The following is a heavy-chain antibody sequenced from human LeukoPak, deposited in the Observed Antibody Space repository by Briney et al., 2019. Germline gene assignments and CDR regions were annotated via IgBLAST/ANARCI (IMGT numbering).Heavy chain of an antibody. CDR1: GFTFSSYA. D-gene: IGHD4-17*01. V-gene: IGHV3-23*01. Sequence: PGGSLRLSCAASGFTFSSYAMSWVRQAPGKGLEWVSAISGSGGSTYYADSVEGRFTISRDNSKNTLYLQMNSLRAEDTAVYYCAKDDYGDYVVSDYWGQGTLVTVSS. J-gene: IGHJ4*02. CDR2: ISGSGGST. CDR3: AKDDYGDYVVSDY.